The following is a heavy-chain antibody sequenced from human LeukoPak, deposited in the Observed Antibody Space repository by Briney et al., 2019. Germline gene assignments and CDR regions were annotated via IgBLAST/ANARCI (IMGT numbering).Heavy chain of an antibody. CDR3: AKCGYYYDSSGYYWSDY. J-gene: IGHJ4*02. V-gene: IGHV3-23*01. D-gene: IGHD3-22*01. CDR2: ISGSGGST. Sequence: GGSLRLSCAASGFTFSSYAMSWVRQAPGKGLEWVSAISGSGGSTYYADSVKGRFTISRDNSKHTLYLQMNSLRAGDTAVYYCAKCGYYYDSSGYYWSDYWGQGTLVTVSS. CDR1: GFTFSSYA.